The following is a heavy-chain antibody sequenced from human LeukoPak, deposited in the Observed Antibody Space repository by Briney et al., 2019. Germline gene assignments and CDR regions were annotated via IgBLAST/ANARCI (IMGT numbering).Heavy chain of an antibody. CDR1: GFTFSSYS. V-gene: IGHV3-48*04. CDR3: ARDQCRDSCYNFDY. CDR2: ISSSGSTI. J-gene: IGHJ4*02. D-gene: IGHD2-2*02. Sequence: PGGSLRLSCAASGFTFSSYSMNWVRQAPGKGLEWVSYISSSGSTIYYADSVKGRFTISRDNAKNSLYLQMNSLRAEDTAVYYCARDQCRDSCYNFDYWGQGTLVTVSS.